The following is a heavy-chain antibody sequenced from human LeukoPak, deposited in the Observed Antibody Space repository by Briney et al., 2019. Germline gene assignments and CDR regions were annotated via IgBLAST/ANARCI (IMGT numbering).Heavy chain of an antibody. Sequence: GGSLRLSCAASGFIFSSYSMNWVRQAPGKGLEWVSSISSSSTYIYYADSVKGRFTISRDNAKNSLYLQMNSLRAEDMALYYCARSSGWARDAFDIWGQGTMVTVSS. CDR2: ISSSSTYI. V-gene: IGHV3-21*04. CDR3: ARSSGWARDAFDI. CDR1: GFIFSSYS. J-gene: IGHJ3*02. D-gene: IGHD6-19*01.